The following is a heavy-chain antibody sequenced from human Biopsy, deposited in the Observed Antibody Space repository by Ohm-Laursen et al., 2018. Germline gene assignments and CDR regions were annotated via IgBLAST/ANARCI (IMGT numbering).Heavy chain of an antibody. CDR1: GGSISSSTTYY. CDR2: IYSDDTT. D-gene: IGHD1-26*01. Sequence: SETLSLTCAVSGGSISSSTTYYWAWLRQPPGKGLEWIGSIYSDDTTHYNASLQGRITISVDQPKNQFSLRLTSVTAADTAVYYCAKRDLSGTSPVWGQGTVVTVSS. CDR3: AKRDLSGTSPV. J-gene: IGHJ4*02. V-gene: IGHV4-39*01.